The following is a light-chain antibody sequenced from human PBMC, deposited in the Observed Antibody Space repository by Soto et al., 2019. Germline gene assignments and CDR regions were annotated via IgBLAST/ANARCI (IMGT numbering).Light chain of an antibody. V-gene: IGLV1-51*01. Sequence: QSVLTQPPSVSAAPGQKVTISCSGSSSNIGNNYVSWYQQLPGTAPKLLIYDNNKRPSGIPDRFSGSKSGTSATLGITGLQTGDEADYYGGTWDSSLGAAVFGGGTKLTVL. J-gene: IGLJ2*01. CDR1: SSNIGNNY. CDR3: GTWDSSLGAAV. CDR2: DNN.